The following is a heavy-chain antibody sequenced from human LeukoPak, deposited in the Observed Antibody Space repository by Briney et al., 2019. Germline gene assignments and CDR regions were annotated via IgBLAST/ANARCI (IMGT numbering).Heavy chain of an antibody. Sequence: ASVKVSCKASGYTFTSYGISWVRQAPGQGLEWMGWISAYNGNTNYAQKLQGRVTMTTDTSTSTAYMELRSLRSDDTAVYYCASSSHADRRNWFDPWGQGTLVTVSS. CDR3: ASSSHADRRNWFDP. V-gene: IGHV1-18*01. D-gene: IGHD6-6*01. CDR2: ISAYNGNT. J-gene: IGHJ5*02. CDR1: GYTFTSYG.